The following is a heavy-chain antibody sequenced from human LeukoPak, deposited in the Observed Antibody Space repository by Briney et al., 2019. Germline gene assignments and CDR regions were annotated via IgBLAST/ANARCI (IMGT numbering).Heavy chain of an antibody. CDR3: ARQISDYYYYYIDV. CDR2: ICNTDST. V-gene: IGHV4-39*01. CDR1: GGSISSTSYY. D-gene: IGHD3-10*01. J-gene: IGHJ6*03. Sequence: SETMSLTCSVSGGSISSTSYYWGWIRQPPGKGLEWIGSICNTDSTYYNPSLKSRVSISVDTSRNQCSLKLSSVTAADTAVYYCARQISDYYYYYIDVWGQGTTVTVSS.